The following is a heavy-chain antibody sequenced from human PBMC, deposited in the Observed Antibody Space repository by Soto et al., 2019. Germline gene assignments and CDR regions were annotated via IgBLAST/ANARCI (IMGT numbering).Heavy chain of an antibody. Sequence: SETLSLTCTVSGGSISSYYWSWIRQPPGKGLEWIGYIYYSGSTNYNPSLKSRVTISVDTSKNQFSLKLSSVTAADTAVYYCARGVVVAATSWFDLWGQGTLVTVSS. CDR2: IYYSGST. CDR3: ARGVVVAATSWFDL. J-gene: IGHJ5*02. D-gene: IGHD2-15*01. CDR1: GGSISSYY. V-gene: IGHV4-59*08.